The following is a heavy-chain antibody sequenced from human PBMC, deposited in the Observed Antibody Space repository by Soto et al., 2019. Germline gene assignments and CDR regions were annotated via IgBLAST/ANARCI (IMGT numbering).Heavy chain of an antibody. CDR3: ARQSLSGSYGKIDY. V-gene: IGHV5-51*01. CDR1: GYNFIAYW. CDR2: IYPADSDT. D-gene: IGHD1-26*01. J-gene: IGHJ4*01. Sequence: PGESLKISCKGSGYNFIAYWIGWVRQMPGKGLEWMGIIYPADSDTRYSPSFQGQVTISVDKSIGTAYLQWSSLKASDTAMYYCARQSLSGSYGKIDYWGQGNLVTVSS.